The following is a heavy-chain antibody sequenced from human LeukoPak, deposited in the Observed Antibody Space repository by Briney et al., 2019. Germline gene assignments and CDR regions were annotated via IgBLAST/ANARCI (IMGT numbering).Heavy chain of an antibody. CDR2: INHSGST. J-gene: IGHJ5*02. Sequence: SETLSLTCAVYGGSFSGYYWSWIRQPPGKGLEWIGEINHSGSTNYNPSLKSRVTISVDTSKNQFSLKLSSVTAADTAVYYCARHRMVAAAIGYNWFDPWGQGTLVTVSS. V-gene: IGHV4-34*01. CDR3: ARHRMVAAAIGYNWFDP. D-gene: IGHD2-15*01. CDR1: GGSFSGYY.